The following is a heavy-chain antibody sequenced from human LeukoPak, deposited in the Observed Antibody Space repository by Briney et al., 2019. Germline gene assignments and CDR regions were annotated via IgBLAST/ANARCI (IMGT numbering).Heavy chain of an antibody. CDR1: GFTFSDYY. CDR2: ISSSGSTI. D-gene: IGHD3-3*01. J-gene: IGHJ6*03. Sequence: GGSLRLSCAASGFTFSDYYMSWIRQAPGKGLEWVSYISSSGSTIYYADSVKGRFTISRDNAKNSLYLQMNSLRAEDTAVYYCARVDTIFGVVMLNYYYYIDVWGKGTTVTVSS. V-gene: IGHV3-11*04. CDR3: ARVDTIFGVVMLNYYYYIDV.